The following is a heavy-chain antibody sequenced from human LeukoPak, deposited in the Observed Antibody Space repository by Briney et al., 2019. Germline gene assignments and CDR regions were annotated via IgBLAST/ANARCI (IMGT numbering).Heavy chain of an antibody. V-gene: IGHV3-23*01. Sequence: GGSLRLSCTASGFTFSANAMMWVRPAPGEGPGWVSATRGGGTREFYADSVKGRFRISRDNSKDTLFLQITSLRAEDTAVYYCAKDPNGDYIGGFDMWGPGTMVTVSS. CDR3: AKDPNGDYIGGFDM. J-gene: IGHJ3*02. CDR2: TRGGGTRE. D-gene: IGHD4-17*01. CDR1: GFTFSANA.